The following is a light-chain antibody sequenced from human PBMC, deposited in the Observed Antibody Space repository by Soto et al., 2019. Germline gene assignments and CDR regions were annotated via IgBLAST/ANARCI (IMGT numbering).Light chain of an antibody. Sequence: QSALIQPASVSGSLGQSITISCTGTPSDVGGFDNASWFQQYPGRAPKLLIFDVRDRPSGVSNRFSGSKSGATASLTISGLQADDEADYYCVSYTSRTNLVVFGTGTKVTVL. V-gene: IGLV2-14*03. CDR2: DVR. CDR3: VSYTSRTNLVV. J-gene: IGLJ1*01. CDR1: PSDVGGFDN.